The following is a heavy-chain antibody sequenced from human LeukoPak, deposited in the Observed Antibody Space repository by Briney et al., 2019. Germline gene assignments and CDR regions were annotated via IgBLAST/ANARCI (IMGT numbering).Heavy chain of an antibody. CDR2: ISSSGSYI. D-gene: IGHD2-2*01. Sequence: GGSLRLSCAASGFTFSSYSMNWVRQAPGKGLEWVSSISSSGSYIYYADSMKGRFTISRDNAKNSLYLQMNSLRAEDTAVYYCARAPTDIVVVPAANPGGYYYYMDVWGKGTTVTVSS. J-gene: IGHJ6*03. CDR3: ARAPTDIVVVPAANPGGYYYYMDV. V-gene: IGHV3-21*01. CDR1: GFTFSSYS.